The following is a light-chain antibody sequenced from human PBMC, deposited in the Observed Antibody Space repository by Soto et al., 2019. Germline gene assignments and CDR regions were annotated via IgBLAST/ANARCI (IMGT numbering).Light chain of an antibody. CDR3: QQSYSTPSIT. CDR1: QSISIY. Sequence: DFQMTQSPSSLSASVGDRVIITCRESQSISIYLNWYQQKPGKAPKLLIYAASSLQSGVPSRFSGSGSGTDFTLTISSLQPEDFATYYCQQSYSTPSITFGQGTRLEIK. J-gene: IGKJ5*01. CDR2: AAS. V-gene: IGKV1-39*01.